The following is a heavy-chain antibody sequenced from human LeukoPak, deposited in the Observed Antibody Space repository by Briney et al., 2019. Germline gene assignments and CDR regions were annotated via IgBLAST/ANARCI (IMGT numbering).Heavy chain of an antibody. CDR3: ARGGWSEYYYYGMDV. Sequence: GGSLRLSCAASGFTFSSYAMSWVRQAPGKGLEWVSAISGSGGSTYYADSVKGRFTISRDNAKNSLYLQMNSLRAEDTAVYYCARGGWSEYYYYGMDVWGQGTTVTVSS. V-gene: IGHV3-23*01. J-gene: IGHJ6*02. D-gene: IGHD1-14*01. CDR2: ISGSGGST. CDR1: GFTFSSYA.